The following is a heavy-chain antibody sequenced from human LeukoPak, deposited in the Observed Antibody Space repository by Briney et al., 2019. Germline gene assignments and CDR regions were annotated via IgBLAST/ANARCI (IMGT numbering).Heavy chain of an antibody. CDR1: GGTFISYA. J-gene: IGHJ6*02. D-gene: IGHD3-3*01. CDR3: ARLRVPEDYYYGMDV. Sequence: ASVKVSCKASGGTFISYAISWVRQAPGQGLEWMGGIIPIFGTANYAQKLQGRVTITADESTSTAYMELSSLRSEDTAVYYCARLRVPEDYYYGMDVWGQGTTVTVSS. V-gene: IGHV1-69*13. CDR2: IIPIFGTA.